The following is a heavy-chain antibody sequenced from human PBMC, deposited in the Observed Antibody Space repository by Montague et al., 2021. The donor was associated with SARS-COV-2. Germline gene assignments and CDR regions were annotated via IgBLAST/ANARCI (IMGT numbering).Heavy chain of an antibody. J-gene: IGHJ5*02. CDR1: GGSISSYY. V-gene: IGHV4-59*01. Sequence: SETLSLTCTVSGGSISSYYWSWIRQPPGKGLEWIGYIYYSGSTNYNPSLKSRVTISVDTSKNQFSLKLSSVTAADTAVYYCARATRIAGLRFLEWLPQGFDPWGQGTLVTVSS. CDR2: IYYSGST. D-gene: IGHD3-3*01. CDR3: ARATRIAGLRFLEWLPQGFDP.